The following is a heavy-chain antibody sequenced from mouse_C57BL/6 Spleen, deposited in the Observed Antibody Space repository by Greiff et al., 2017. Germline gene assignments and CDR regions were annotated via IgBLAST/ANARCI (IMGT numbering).Heavy chain of an antibody. CDR3: ARGHPSPCYFDY. D-gene: IGHD3-1*01. CDR1: GYTFTSYW. J-gene: IGHJ2*01. Sequence: QVQLQQPGAELVRPGSSVKLSCKASGYTFTSYWMHWVKQRPIQGLEWIGNIDPSDSETHYNQKFKDKATLTVDKSSSTAYMQLSSLTAEDSAVYYCARGHPSPCYFDYWGQGTTLTVSS. V-gene: IGHV1-52*01. CDR2: IDPSDSET.